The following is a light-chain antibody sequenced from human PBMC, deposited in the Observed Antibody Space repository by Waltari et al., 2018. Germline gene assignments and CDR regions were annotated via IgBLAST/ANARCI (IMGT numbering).Light chain of an antibody. CDR1: SRDVGGSHF. V-gene: IGLV2-11*01. CDR2: DVS. J-gene: IGLJ1*01. CDR3: CSYVDTYTYV. Sequence: QSALTQPRSASGPPGQSVTISCTGTSRDVGGSHFVSWFQQLPGSAPKLLIYDVSERPPGVPDRFSGSKSANTASLTISGLQAEDEADYYCCSYVDTYTYVFGPGTRVIVL.